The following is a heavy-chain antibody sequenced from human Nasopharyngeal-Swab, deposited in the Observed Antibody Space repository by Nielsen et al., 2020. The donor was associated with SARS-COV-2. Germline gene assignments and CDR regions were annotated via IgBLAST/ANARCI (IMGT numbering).Heavy chain of an antibody. CDR1: GFSITTYG. J-gene: IGHJ4*02. CDR3: TRGLTGHIVQWNPSPY. V-gene: IGHV3-23*01. Sequence: GESLKIPCSASGFSITTYGMTWVRQAPGKGLEWISGISELGTGIYYADSVWGRFTISRDTSKNTVYLQMNTLRADDTALYFCTRGLTGHIVQWNPSPYWGQGTLVTVSS. CDR2: ISELGTGI. D-gene: IGHD1-14*01.